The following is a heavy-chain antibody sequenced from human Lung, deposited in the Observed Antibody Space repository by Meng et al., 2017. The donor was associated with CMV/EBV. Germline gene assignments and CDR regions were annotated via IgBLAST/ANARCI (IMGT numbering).Heavy chain of an antibody. CDR2: ISTSSSYI. CDR1: GFTFSSYS. J-gene: IGHJ3*01. Sequence: GEXXKISCAASGFTFSSYSMNWVRQAPGKGLEWVSSISTSSSYIYYRDSVKGRFTISRDNAMNSLSLQMKCRRAEDTAVYYCARVLETGAAFDVWGQGTMVTVSS. CDR3: ARVLETGAAFDV. V-gene: IGHV3-21*01. D-gene: IGHD3-3*01.